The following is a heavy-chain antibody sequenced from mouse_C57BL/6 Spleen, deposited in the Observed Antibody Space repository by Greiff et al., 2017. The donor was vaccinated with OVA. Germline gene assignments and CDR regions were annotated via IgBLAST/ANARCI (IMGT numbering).Heavy chain of an antibody. Sequence: EVKLVESGGGLVKPGGSLKLSCAASGFTFRDYGMHWVRQAPEKGLEWVAYISSGSSTIYYADTVKGRFTISRDNAKNTLFLQMTSLRSEDTAMYYCARGPFDYWGQGTTLTVSS. CDR2: ISSGSSTI. CDR1: GFTFRDYG. CDR3: ARGPFDY. J-gene: IGHJ2*01. V-gene: IGHV5-17*01.